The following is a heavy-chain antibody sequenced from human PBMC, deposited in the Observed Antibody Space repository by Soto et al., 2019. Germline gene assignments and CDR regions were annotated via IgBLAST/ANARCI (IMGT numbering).Heavy chain of an antibody. J-gene: IGHJ6*03. V-gene: IGHV3-33*01. CDR2: IWYDGSNK. Sequence: GGSLRLSCAASGFTFSSYGMHWVRQAPGKGLEWVAVIWYDGSNKYYADSVKGRFTISRDNSKNTLYLQMNSLRAEDTAVYYCARAWYYYGSGSRRYYYYYMDVWGKGTTVTVSS. CDR3: ARAWYYYGSGSRRYYYYYMDV. D-gene: IGHD3-10*01. CDR1: GFTFSSYG.